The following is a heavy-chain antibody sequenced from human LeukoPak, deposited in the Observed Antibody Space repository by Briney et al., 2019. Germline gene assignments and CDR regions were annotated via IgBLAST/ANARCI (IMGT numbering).Heavy chain of an antibody. D-gene: IGHD6-13*01. Sequence: SQTLSLTCAISGDSVSSNSAAWNWIRQSPSRGLEWLGRTYYRSKWYNDYAVSVKSRITINPDTSKNQFSLQLNSVTPEDTAVYYCARWYLSSSPRLRAFDIWGQGTMVTVSS. J-gene: IGHJ3*02. CDR1: GDSVSSNSAA. CDR3: ARWYLSSSPRLRAFDI. V-gene: IGHV6-1*01. CDR2: TYYRSKWYN.